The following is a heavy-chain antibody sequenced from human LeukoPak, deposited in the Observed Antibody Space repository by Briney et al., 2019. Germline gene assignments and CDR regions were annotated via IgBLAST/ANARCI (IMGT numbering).Heavy chain of an antibody. Sequence: ASVKVSCKASGYTFTSYGLSWVRQAPGQGLEWMGWVSAYNGNTNYAQKLQDRVTMTTDPSTSTAYMELRSLRSDDTAVYYCARDQRLFPVAAPYYFDYWGQGTLVTVSS. J-gene: IGHJ4*02. CDR3: ARDQRLFPVAAPYYFDY. D-gene: IGHD6-19*01. V-gene: IGHV1-18*01. CDR1: GYTFTSYG. CDR2: VSAYNGNT.